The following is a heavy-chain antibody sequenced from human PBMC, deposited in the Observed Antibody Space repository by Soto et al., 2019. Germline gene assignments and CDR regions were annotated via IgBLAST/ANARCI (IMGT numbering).Heavy chain of an antibody. CDR3: ARDYSSNWYYFSY. J-gene: IGHJ4*02. V-gene: IGHV3-33*01. Sequence: GSLRLSCVASGXTVSRHAIQWVRQAPGRGLEGVAVIGYDGNNKCHADSVKGRFTFSRDNSKNTLYLQMHSLRAEDSAVYYCARDYSSNWYYFSYWGQGSLVTVSA. CDR1: GXTVSRHA. D-gene: IGHD6-13*01. CDR2: IGYDGNNK.